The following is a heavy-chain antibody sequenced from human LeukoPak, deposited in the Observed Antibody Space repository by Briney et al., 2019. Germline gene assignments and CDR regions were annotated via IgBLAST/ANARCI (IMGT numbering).Heavy chain of an antibody. D-gene: IGHD3-3*01. CDR2: IYYSGST. CDR3: AGGGGRTYYDFWSGWPNWFDP. Sequence: PSETLSLTCTVSGGSISSYYWSWIRQPPGKGLEWMGHIYYSGSTNYNPSLTSRVNISVEKSENQSCLKLRSVTAADTAVLYFAGGGGRTYYDFWSGWPNWFDPWGQGSLVTVSS. CDR1: GGSISSYY. J-gene: IGHJ5*02. V-gene: IGHV4-59*08.